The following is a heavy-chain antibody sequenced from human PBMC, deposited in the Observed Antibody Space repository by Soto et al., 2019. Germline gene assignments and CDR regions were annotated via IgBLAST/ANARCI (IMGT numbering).Heavy chain of an antibody. D-gene: IGHD5-18*01. CDR1: GYSFTDYH. Sequence: ASVKVSCKASGYSFTDYHIHWVRQAPGQGLEWLGRINPKSGGTSTAQKFQGWVTMTTDTSISTASMELTRLTSDDTAIYYCARADSTACSNPVCSFFFYHDMDVWRQGTTVPFSS. V-gene: IGHV1-2*04. CDR2: INPKSGGT. CDR3: ARADSTACSNPVCSFFFYHDMDV. J-gene: IGHJ6*02.